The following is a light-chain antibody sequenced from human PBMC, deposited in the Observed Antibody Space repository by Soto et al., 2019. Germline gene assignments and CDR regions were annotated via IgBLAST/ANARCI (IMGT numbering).Light chain of an antibody. CDR3: SSYAGSSTHVL. Sequence: QSALTQPPSASGSPGQSVTISCTGTSSDVGGYNYVSWYQQHPGKAPKVMIYEVSNRPSGVPDRFSGSKSANTASLTVSGLQADDEADYYCSSYAGSSTHVLFGGGTKLTVL. CDR2: EVS. CDR1: SSDVGGYNY. V-gene: IGLV2-8*01. J-gene: IGLJ2*01.